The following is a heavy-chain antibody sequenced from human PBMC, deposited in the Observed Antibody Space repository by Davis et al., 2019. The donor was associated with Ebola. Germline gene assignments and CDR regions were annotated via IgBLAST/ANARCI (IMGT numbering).Heavy chain of an antibody. CDR1: GFTFSSYA. D-gene: IGHD2-8*01. CDR2: ISGSDSST. J-gene: IGHJ2*01. V-gene: IGHV3-23*01. CDR3: VREYEDSLHWYFDL. Sequence: PGGSLRLSCAASGFTFSSYAMSWVRQAPGKGLEWVSAISGSDSSTYNADSVKGRFTISRDNATNTLYLQMNSLRAEDTAVYYCVREYEDSLHWYFDLWGRGIMVTVSS.